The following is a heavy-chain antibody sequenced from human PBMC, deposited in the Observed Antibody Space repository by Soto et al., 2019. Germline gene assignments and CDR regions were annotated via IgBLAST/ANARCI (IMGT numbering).Heavy chain of an antibody. V-gene: IGHV3-30*03. Sequence: GGSLRLSCAASGFTFSSYGMHWVRQAPGKGLEWVAVISYDGSNKYYADSVKGRFTISRDNSKNTLYLQMNSLRAEDTAVYYCFQGDPETPVKIVVVIDYWGQGTLVTVSS. CDR1: GFTFSSYG. D-gene: IGHD3-22*01. CDR3: FQGDPETPVKIVVVIDY. CDR2: ISYDGSNK. J-gene: IGHJ4*02.